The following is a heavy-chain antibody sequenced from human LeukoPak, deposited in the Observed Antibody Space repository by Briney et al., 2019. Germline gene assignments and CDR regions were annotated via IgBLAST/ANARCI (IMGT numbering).Heavy chain of an antibody. V-gene: IGHV3-23*01. D-gene: IGHD2-21*02. Sequence: PGGSLRLSCAASGFTFSSYAMSWVRQAPGKGLEWVSAISGSGGSTYYADSVKGRFTISRDNAKNTLCLQMNSLRAEDTAVYYCARGGVPAGFEIWGQGTLVTVSS. CDR3: ARGGVPAGFEI. CDR2: ISGSGGST. CDR1: GFTFSSYA. J-gene: IGHJ3*02.